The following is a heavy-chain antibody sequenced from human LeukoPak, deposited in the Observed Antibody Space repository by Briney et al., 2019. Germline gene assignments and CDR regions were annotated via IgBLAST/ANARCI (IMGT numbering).Heavy chain of an antibody. J-gene: IGHJ4*02. D-gene: IGHD6-13*01. Sequence: GGSLRLSCAASGFAFSDYYMSWVRQAPGKGLEWVSYISSSSSYTNYADSVKGRFTISGDNAKNSLYLQMNSLRAEDTAVYYCARARGAAARRTFDYWGQGTLVTVSS. CDR1: GFAFSDYY. V-gene: IGHV3-11*06. CDR3: ARARGAAARRTFDY. CDR2: ISSSSSYT.